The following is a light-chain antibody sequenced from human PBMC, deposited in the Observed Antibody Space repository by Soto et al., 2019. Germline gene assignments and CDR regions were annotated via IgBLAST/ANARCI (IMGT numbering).Light chain of an antibody. J-gene: IGKJ3*01. CDR2: DAS. V-gene: IGKV1-33*01. CDR1: QDISNY. CDR3: QQYDNLPFT. Sequence: DIQTTQSPSSLSASVGDRVTITCQRSQDISNYLNWYQQKPGKAPKLLIYDASNLETGVPSRFSGSGPGTDFTFTIISLQPEDIATYYCQQYDNLPFTFGPGTKVDIK.